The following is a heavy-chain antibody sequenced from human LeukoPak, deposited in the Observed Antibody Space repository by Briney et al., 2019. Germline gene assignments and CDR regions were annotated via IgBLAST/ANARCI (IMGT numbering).Heavy chain of an antibody. CDR3: ARGSAYYDSSGYICDY. CDR2: ISSSSSYI. Sequence: GGSLRLSCAASGFTFSSYSMNWVRQAPGKWLEWVSPISSSSSYIYYADSVKGRFTISRDNAKNSLYLQMNSLRAEDTAVYYCARGSAYYDSSGYICDYLGQGTLVTVSS. V-gene: IGHV3-21*01. CDR1: GFTFSSYS. J-gene: IGHJ4*02. D-gene: IGHD3-22*01.